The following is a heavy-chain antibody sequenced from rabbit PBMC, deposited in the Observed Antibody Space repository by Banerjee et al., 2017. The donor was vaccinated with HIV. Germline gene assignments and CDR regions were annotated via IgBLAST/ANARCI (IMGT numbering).Heavy chain of an antibody. D-gene: IGHD1-1*01. CDR3: ARPYTTSAYYSYFNL. CDR1: GFSLSNKYV. CDR2: IDNGDGST. Sequence: QEQLEESGGDLVKPEGSLTLTCTASGFSLSNKYVMCWVRQAPGKRPEWIACIDNGDGSTYYANWVNGRFTISRSTSLNTVDLKMTSLTAADTATYFCARPYTTSAYYSYFNLWGPGTLVTVS. J-gene: IGHJ4*01. V-gene: IGHV1S47*01.